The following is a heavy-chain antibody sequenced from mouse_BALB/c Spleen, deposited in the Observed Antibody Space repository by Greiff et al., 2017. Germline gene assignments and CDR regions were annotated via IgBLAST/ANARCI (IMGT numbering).Heavy chain of an antibody. J-gene: IGHJ3*01. CDR2: INPSTGYT. Sequence: LQESGAELAKPGASVKMSCKASGYTFTSYWMHWVKQRPGQGLEWIGYINPSTGYTEYNQKFKDKATLTADKSSSTAYMQLSSLTSEDSAVYYCASHSYDPWFAYWGQGTLVTVSA. V-gene: IGHV1-7*01. CDR3: ASHSYDPWFAY. D-gene: IGHD2-12*01. CDR1: GYTFTSYW.